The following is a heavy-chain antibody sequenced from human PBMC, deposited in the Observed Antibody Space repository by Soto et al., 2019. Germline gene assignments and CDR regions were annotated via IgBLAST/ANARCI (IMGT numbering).Heavy chain of an antibody. Sequence: PGGSMRLSCAASGFTFSDHYMDWVRQAPGKGLEWVGRIKNKDNSYSTQYAASVDGRFTISRDDSENSLFLQMNSLKTDDTALYYCAKDRHPDGIWTFDSWGQGTLVTVSS. CDR2: IKNKDNSYST. D-gene: IGHD1-1*01. V-gene: IGHV3-72*01. CDR3: AKDRHPDGIWTFDS. CDR1: GFTFSDHY. J-gene: IGHJ4*02.